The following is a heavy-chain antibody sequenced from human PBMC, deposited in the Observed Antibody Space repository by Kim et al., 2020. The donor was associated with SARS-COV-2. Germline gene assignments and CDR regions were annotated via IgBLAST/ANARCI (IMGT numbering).Heavy chain of an antibody. CDR2: MNPNSGNT. D-gene: IGHD3-16*02. CDR1: GYTFTSYD. V-gene: IGHV1-8*01. CDR3: ASRGYDYVWGSYRSLNHYYYYMDV. Sequence: ASVKVSCKASGYTFTSYDINWVRQATGQGLEWMGWMNPNSGNTGYAQKFQGRVTMTRNTSISTAYMELSSLRSEDTAVYYCASRGYDYVWGSYRSLNHYYYYMDVWGKGTTVTVSS. J-gene: IGHJ6*03.